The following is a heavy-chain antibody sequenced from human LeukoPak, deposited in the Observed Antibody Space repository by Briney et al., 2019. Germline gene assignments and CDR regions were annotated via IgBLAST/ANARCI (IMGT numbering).Heavy chain of an antibody. Sequence: GASVKVSCKASGYTFTSYGISWVRQAPGQGLEWMGWISGDNGNTKYAQNLQGRVTMTTDTSTSTAYMELRSLRPDDTAVYYCTRDRAYNWNYWYFDLWGRGTLVTVSS. J-gene: IGHJ2*01. CDR2: ISGDNGNT. D-gene: IGHD1-20*01. CDR3: TRDRAYNWNYWYFDL. CDR1: GYTFTSYG. V-gene: IGHV1-18*01.